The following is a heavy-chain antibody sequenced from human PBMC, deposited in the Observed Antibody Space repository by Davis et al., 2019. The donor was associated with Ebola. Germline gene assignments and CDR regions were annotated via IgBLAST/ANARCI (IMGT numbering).Heavy chain of an antibody. D-gene: IGHD2-21*02. CDR1: GGSFSGYY. J-gene: IGHJ4*02. V-gene: IGHV4-34*01. CDR3: ARRHIVVVTAIDY. CDR2: INHSGST. Sequence: SETLSLTCAVYGGSFSGYYWSWIRQPPGKGLEWIGEINHSGSTNYNPSLKSRVTISVDTSKNQFSLKLSSVTAAGTAVYYCARRHIVVVTAIDYWGQGTLVTVSS.